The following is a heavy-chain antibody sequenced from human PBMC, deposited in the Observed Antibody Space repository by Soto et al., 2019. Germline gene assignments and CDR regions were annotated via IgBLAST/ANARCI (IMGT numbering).Heavy chain of an antibody. CDR3: AKESAAVLTDSSGWRSHFYYFDY. CDR1: GFTFSSYA. D-gene: IGHD6-19*01. CDR2: ISGSGGST. Sequence: GGSLRLSCAASGFTFSSYAMSWVRQAPGKGLEWVSAISGSGGSTYYADSVKGRFTTSRDNSKNTRYLQMNSLRAEDTAVYYCAKESAAVLTDSSGWRSHFYYFDYWGQGTLVTVSS. J-gene: IGHJ4*02. V-gene: IGHV3-23*01.